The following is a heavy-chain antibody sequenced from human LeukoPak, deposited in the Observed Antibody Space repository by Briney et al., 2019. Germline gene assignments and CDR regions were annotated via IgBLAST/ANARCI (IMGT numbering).Heavy chain of an antibody. CDR1: GGSIRSYS. CDR3: AREGYCSSTSCYTRAFDI. D-gene: IGHD2-2*02. V-gene: IGHV4-59*12. CDR2: ISYSGST. Sequence: SETLSLSCTVSGGSIRSYSWSWIRQPPGKGLEWSGYISYSGSTKYTTSLKSRVTISVDTSKNLFSLKLSSVTAADTAVYYCAREGYCSSTSCYTRAFDIWGQGTMVTVSS. J-gene: IGHJ3*02.